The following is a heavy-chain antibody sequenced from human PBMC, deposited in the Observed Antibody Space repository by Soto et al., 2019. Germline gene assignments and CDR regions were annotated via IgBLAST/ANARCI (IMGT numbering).Heavy chain of an antibody. V-gene: IGHV4-59*08. Sequence: SETLSLTCTVSGGSISSYYWSWIRQPPGKGLEWIGYIYYSGSTNYNPSLKSRVTISVDTSKNQFSLKLRYVTAADTAVYYCARHVFNMVRAYYYYMDVLGNGPTVTVSS. D-gene: IGHD3-10*01. CDR2: IYYSGST. CDR3: ARHVFNMVRAYYYYMDV. CDR1: GGSISSYY. J-gene: IGHJ6*03.